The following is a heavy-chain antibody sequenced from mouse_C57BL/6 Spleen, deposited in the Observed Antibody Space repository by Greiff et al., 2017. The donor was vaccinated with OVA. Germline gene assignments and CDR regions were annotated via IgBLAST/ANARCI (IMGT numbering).Heavy chain of an antibody. Sequence: EVQLQQSGPELVKPGASVKISCKASGYTFTDYYMNWVKQSHGKSLEWIGDINPNNGGTSYNQKFKGKATLTVDKSSSTAYMELRSLTSEDSAVYYCARYPITTVVATHFDYWGQGTTLTVSS. CDR1: GYTFTDYY. CDR2: INPNNGGT. J-gene: IGHJ2*01. CDR3: ARYPITTVVATHFDY. V-gene: IGHV1-26*01. D-gene: IGHD1-1*01.